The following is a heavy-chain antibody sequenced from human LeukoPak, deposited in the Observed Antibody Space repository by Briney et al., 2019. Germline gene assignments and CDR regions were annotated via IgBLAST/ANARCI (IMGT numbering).Heavy chain of an antibody. CDR3: ARIYDSSGYYGP. J-gene: IGHJ5*02. D-gene: IGHD3-22*01. CDR2: IYTSGST. CDR1: GGSISSYY. Sequence: SETLSLTCTVSGGSISSYYWSWIRQPPGKGLEWIGYIYTSGSTNYNPSLKNRVTISVDTSKNQFSLKLSSVTAADTAVYYCARIYDSSGYYGPWGQGTLVTVSS. V-gene: IGHV4-4*09.